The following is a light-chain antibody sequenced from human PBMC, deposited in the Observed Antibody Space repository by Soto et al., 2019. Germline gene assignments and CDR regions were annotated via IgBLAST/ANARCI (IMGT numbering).Light chain of an antibody. CDR1: QSISSY. J-gene: IGKJ1*01. CDR3: QQSYSTPRT. V-gene: IGKV1-39*01. CDR2: AAS. Sequence: DIQMTQSPSSLSASVGDRVTITCRASQSISSYLNWYQQKPGKAPKLLIYAASSLQSGVLSRFSGSGSETDFTLTISSLQSADFATYYCQQSYSTPRTLGQGTKVDIK.